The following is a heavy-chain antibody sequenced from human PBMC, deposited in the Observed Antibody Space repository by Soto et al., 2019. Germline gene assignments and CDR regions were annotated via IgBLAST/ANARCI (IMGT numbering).Heavy chain of an antibody. CDR3: ARDSCSGGSCYPRS. V-gene: IGHV1-18*01. D-gene: IGHD2-15*01. J-gene: IGHJ4*02. CDR2: ISAYNGNT. CDR1: GYTFTSYG. Sequence: GASVKVSCKASGYTFTSYGISWVRQAPGQGLEWMGWISAYNGNTNYAQKLQGRVTMTTDTSTSTAYMELRSLRSDDTAVYYCARDSCSGGSCYPRSWGQGTLVTVSS.